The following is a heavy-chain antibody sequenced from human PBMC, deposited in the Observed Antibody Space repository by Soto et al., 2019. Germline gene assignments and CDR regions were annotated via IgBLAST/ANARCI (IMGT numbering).Heavy chain of an antibody. CDR3: APYSSSSPTDY. CDR1: GFTFSSYS. D-gene: IGHD6-6*01. Sequence: GGSLRLSCAASGFTFSSYSMNWVRQAPGKGLEWVSSISSSSSYIYYADSVKGRFTISRDNAKNSLYLQMNSLRAEDTAVYYCAPYSSSSPTDYWGQGTLVTVSS. V-gene: IGHV3-21*01. J-gene: IGHJ4*02. CDR2: ISSSSSYI.